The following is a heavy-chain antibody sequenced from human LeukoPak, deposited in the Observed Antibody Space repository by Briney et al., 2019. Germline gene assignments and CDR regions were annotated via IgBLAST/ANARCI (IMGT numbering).Heavy chain of an antibody. CDR3: ARDKGYSSSWYRDYYYYYMDV. V-gene: IGHV1-2*02. J-gene: IGHJ6*03. D-gene: IGHD6-13*01. CDR1: GYTFTGYY. CDR2: INPNSGGT. Sequence: ASVKVSCKSSGYTFTGYYMHWVRQAPGQGLEWMGWINPNSGGTNYAQRFQGRVTMTRDTSISTAYMELSRLRSDDTAVYYCARDKGYSSSWYRDYYYYYMDVWGKGTTVTVSS.